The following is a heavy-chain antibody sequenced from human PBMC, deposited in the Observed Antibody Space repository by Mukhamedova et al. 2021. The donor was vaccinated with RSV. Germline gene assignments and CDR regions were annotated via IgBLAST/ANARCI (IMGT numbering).Heavy chain of an antibody. CDR3: AKTGGGVWGY. J-gene: IGHJ4*02. V-gene: IGHV3-23*01. CDR2: ISDSGGFT. D-gene: IGHD3-16*01. Sequence: GLEWVSSISDSGGFTPYAASVKGRFTISRDNSKNTPYLQMNSLRAEDTAVYYCAKTGGGVWGYLVQGTLVTVSS.